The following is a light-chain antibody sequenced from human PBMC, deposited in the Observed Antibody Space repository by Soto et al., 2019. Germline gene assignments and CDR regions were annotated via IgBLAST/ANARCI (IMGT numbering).Light chain of an antibody. V-gene: IGLV2-14*01. CDR2: DVT. CDR3: SSYTTSSTLV. Sequence: QSALTQPASVSGSPGQSITISCTGTSSDVGGYNYVSWYQQRPGKAPKLIIYDVTNRPSGVSNRFSGSKSGNTACLTISGLQAEDGADYYCSSYTTSSTLVFGGGTKVAVL. J-gene: IGLJ2*01. CDR1: SSDVGGYNY.